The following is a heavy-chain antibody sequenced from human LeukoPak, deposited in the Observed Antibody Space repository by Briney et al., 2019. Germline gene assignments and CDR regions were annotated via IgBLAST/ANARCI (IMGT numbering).Heavy chain of an antibody. D-gene: IGHD6-6*01. Sequence: SETLSLTCTVSVGSLRSSSSYCGWIRPPAGEGLEWIGCIYNSGSIYYNPSLKSRVTISVDTSKNQFSLKLSSVTAADTAVQYCARESEPDYIAARPGWFDPWGQGTLVTVSS. J-gene: IGHJ5*02. CDR3: ARESEPDYIAARPGWFDP. CDR1: VGSLRSSSSY. V-gene: IGHV4-39*02. CDR2: IYNSGSI.